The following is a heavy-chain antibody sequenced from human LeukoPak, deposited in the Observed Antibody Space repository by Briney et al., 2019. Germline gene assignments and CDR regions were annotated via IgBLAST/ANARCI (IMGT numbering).Heavy chain of an antibody. CDR3: ASPDYYGSGSYKFDP. V-gene: IGHV1-2*02. D-gene: IGHD3-10*01. J-gene: IGHJ5*02. Sequence: ASVKASCKASGGTFSSYPISWVRQAPGQGLEWMGWINPNSGGTKYAQQFLGRVTMTTDTSISTAYMQLSSLRSDDTAVYYCASPDYYGSGSYKFDPWGQGTLVTVSS. CDR2: INPNSGGT. CDR1: GGTFSSYP.